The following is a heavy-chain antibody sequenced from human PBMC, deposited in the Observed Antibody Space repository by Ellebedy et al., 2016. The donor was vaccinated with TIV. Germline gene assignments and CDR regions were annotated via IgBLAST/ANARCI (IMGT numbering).Heavy chain of an antibody. CDR2: ISGNGNSK. Sequence: GESLKISXVSSGFTFSAYAVSWVRQAPGKGLECVSAISGNGNSKYYADSVKGRFTISRDNSKNTMYLQMNSLGVEDTAVYYCTKALYGGFEYWGQGTLVTVSA. V-gene: IGHV3-23*01. CDR1: GFTFSAYA. D-gene: IGHD4-23*01. J-gene: IGHJ4*02. CDR3: TKALYGGFEY.